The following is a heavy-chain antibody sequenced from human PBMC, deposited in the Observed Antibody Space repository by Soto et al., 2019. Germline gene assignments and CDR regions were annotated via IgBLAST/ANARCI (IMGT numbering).Heavy chain of an antibody. CDR3: AKERSIEYGGFDY. J-gene: IGHJ4*02. V-gene: IGHV3-9*01. CDR1: GFTFDDYA. CDR2: ISWNSGSI. Sequence: GGSLRLSCAASGFTFDDYAMHWVRQAPGKGLEWVSGISWNSGSIGYADSVKGRFTISRDNAKNSLYLQMNSLRAEDTALYYCAKERSIEYGGFDYWGQGTLVTVSS. D-gene: IGHD6-6*01.